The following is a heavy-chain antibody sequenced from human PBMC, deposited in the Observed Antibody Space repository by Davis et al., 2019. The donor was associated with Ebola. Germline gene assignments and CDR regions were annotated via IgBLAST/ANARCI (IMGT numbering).Heavy chain of an antibody. CDR3: TTDSWIGIVGATL. V-gene: IGHV3-7*01. J-gene: IGHJ4*02. Sequence: GGSLRLSCAASGFTFSSYWMSWVRQAPGKGLEWVANIKQDGSEKYYVDSVKGRFTISRDNAKNSLYLQMNSLRAEDTAVHYCTTDSWIGIVGATLWGQGTLVTVSS. CDR2: IKQDGSEK. CDR1: GFTFSSYW. D-gene: IGHD1-26*01.